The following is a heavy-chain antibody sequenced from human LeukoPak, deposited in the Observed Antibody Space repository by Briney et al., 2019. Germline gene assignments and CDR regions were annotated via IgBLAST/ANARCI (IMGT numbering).Heavy chain of an antibody. Sequence: GASVKVSYKASGYTLTSYGISWVRQAPGQGLESMGWISAYNGNTNYAQKLQGRVTMTTDTSTSTAYMELRSLRSDDTAVYYCARGAGYYDFWSGYYPRYYYYYYMDVWGKGTTVTVSS. CDR3: ARGAGYYDFWSGYYPRYYYYYYMDV. CDR1: GYTLTSYG. J-gene: IGHJ6*03. D-gene: IGHD3-3*01. V-gene: IGHV1-18*01. CDR2: ISAYNGNT.